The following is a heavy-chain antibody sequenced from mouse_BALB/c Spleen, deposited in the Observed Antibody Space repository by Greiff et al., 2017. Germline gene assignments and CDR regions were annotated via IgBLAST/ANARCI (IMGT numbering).Heavy chain of an antibody. V-gene: IGHV1-54*01. J-gene: IGHJ1*01. CDR3: ARWGGNYWYFDV. D-gene: IGHD1-1*01. CDR2: INPGSGGT. CDR1: GYAFTNYL. Sequence: QVQLKESGAELVRPGTSVKVSCKASGYAFTNYLIEWVKQRPGQGLEWIGVINPGSGGTNYNEKFKGKATLTADKSSSTAYMQLSSLTSDDSAVYFCARWGGNYWYFDVWGAGTTVTVSS.